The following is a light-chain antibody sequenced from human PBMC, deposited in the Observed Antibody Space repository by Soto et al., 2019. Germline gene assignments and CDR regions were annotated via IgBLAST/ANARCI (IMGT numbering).Light chain of an antibody. J-gene: IGKJ1*01. CDR2: DAS. V-gene: IGKV3-15*01. CDR3: LQYDTWPPGT. CDR1: EDVSSK. Sequence: IFMTQSPATLSVSPGGRATLSCRASEDVSSKLAWYQQKPGLPPRLVIYDASTRATGIPGRFSGSGSGKDFTLNISGLQSEDFAIYYCLQYDTWPPGTFGQGTKVEI.